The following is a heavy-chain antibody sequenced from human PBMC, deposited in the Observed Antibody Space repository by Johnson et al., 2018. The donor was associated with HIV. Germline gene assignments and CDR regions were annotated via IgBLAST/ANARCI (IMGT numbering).Heavy chain of an antibody. CDR1: QFTFSNHH. V-gene: IGHV3-20*04. CDR2: INWNGGST. Sequence: VQLVESGGGLAKPAWSPRLSCAVSQFTFSNHHMNCVRQAPGKGLEWVSGINWNGGSTGYADSVKGRFTISRDNAKNTLYLQMNSLRAEDTAVYYCAKVRGWSDDTFDIWGQGTMVTVSS. CDR3: AKVRGWSDDTFDI. J-gene: IGHJ3*02. D-gene: IGHD5-12*01.